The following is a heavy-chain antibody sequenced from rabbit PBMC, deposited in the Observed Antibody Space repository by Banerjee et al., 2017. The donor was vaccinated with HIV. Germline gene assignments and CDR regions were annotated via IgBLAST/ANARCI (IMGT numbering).Heavy chain of an antibody. D-gene: IGHD7-1*01. CDR1: GFDFSSNA. Sequence: QEQLVEYGGDLVQPEGSLTLTCTASGFDFSSNAMCWLRQDTGKGLEWIACIYGGSDAYTYSASGAKGRLNNSKTAWTTVTLQMTSLTAADTATYFCARDRHDGAGYNYNLWGPGILVT. J-gene: IGHJ4*01. CDR3: ARDRHDGAGYNYNL. V-gene: IGHV1S45*01. CDR2: IYGGSDAYT.